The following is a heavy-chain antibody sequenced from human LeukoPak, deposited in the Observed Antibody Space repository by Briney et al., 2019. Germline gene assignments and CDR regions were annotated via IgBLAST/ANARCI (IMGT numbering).Heavy chain of an antibody. CDR3: AKDNVRGTVTNTFDY. CDR1: GFTFDDYA. V-gene: IGHV3-9*01. CDR2: ISWNSGSI. J-gene: IGHJ4*02. D-gene: IGHD4-17*01. Sequence: GRSLRLSCAASGFTFDDYAMHWVRQAPGKGLEWVSGISWNSGSIGYADSVKGRFTISRDNAKNSLYLQMNSLRAEDTALYYCAKDNVRGTVTNTFDYWGQGTLVTVSS.